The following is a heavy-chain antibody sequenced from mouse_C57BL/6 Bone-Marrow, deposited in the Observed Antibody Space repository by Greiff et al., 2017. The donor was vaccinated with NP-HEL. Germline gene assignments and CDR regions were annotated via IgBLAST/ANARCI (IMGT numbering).Heavy chain of an antibody. CDR2: IYPGSGNT. Sequence: QVQLQQSGPELVKPGASVKISCKASGYSFTSYYIHWVKQRPGQGLEWIGWIYPGSGNTKYNEKFKGKATLTADTSSSTAYMQLSSLTSEDSAVYYCASYYYGSSGLYWGQGTTLTVSS. D-gene: IGHD1-1*01. J-gene: IGHJ2*01. CDR3: ASYYYGSSGLY. CDR1: GYSFTSYY. V-gene: IGHV1-66*01.